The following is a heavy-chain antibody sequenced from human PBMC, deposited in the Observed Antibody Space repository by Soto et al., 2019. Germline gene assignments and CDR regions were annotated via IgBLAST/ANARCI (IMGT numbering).Heavy chain of an antibody. CDR3: ARGLDMTTVTRGGLDV. J-gene: IGHJ6*02. V-gene: IGHV3-33*01. CDR1: GFSLSTYG. Sequence: QEQLLESGGGAVQPGGSLTLSCTTSGFSLSTYGMHWVRQAPGKGLEWVAVIWHNGGNIYYADSVRGRFTISRDTSKTTLFLQMSSLRAEDTAIYFCARGLDMTTVTRGGLDVWGQGTTVTVYS. CDR2: IWHNGGNI. D-gene: IGHD4-17*01.